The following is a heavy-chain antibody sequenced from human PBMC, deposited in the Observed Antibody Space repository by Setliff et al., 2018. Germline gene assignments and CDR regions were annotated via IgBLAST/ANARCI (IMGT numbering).Heavy chain of an antibody. CDR1: GFNFMNYG. Sequence: PGGSLRLSCAASGFNFMNYGMNWVRQAPGEGLEWVSYISSISSSTIYYADSVKGRFTVSRDNAKNSLYLQMNSLRAEDTAVYYCARNNWVDSVMVTEKGEFWGQGTLVTVSS. CDR2: ISSISSSTI. D-gene: IGHD5-18*01. CDR3: ARNNWVDSVMVTEKGEF. J-gene: IGHJ4*02. V-gene: IGHV3-48*01.